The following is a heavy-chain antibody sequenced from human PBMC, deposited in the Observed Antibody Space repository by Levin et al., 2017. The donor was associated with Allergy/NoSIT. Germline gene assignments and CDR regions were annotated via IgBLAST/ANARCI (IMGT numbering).Heavy chain of an antibody. Sequence: KISCKASGGTFSSYAISWVRQAPGQGLEWMGGIIPIFGTANYAQKFQGRVTITADESTSTAYMELSSLRSEDTAVYYCARVEYSSSSGGYYYYYYGMDVWGQGTTVTVSS. D-gene: IGHD6-6*01. CDR2: IIPIFGTA. CDR3: ARVEYSSSSGGYYYYYYGMDV. CDR1: GGTFSSYA. V-gene: IGHV1-69*01. J-gene: IGHJ6*02.